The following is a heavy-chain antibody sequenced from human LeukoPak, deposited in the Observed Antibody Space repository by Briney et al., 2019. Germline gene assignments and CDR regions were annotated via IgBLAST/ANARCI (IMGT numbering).Heavy chain of an antibody. D-gene: IGHD3-10*01. V-gene: IGHV3-43*02. CDR1: GFAFDEHG. CDR3: AKDYYYGSGSYYKEYYYYYGMDV. CDR2: ISGDGGST. J-gene: IGHJ6*02. Sequence: PGGSLRLSCTASGFAFDEHGMSWVRQAPGKGLEWASLISGDGGSTYYADSVKGRFTISRDNSKNSLYLQMNSLRTEDTALYYCAKDYYYGSGSYYKEYYYYYGMDVWGQGTTVTVSS.